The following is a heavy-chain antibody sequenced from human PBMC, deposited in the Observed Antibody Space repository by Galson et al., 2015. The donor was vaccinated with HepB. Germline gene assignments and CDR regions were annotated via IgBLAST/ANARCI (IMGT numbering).Heavy chain of an antibody. D-gene: IGHD1-26*01. CDR2: ISSSSSYI. V-gene: IGHV3-21*01. J-gene: IGHJ4*02. CDR3: ARVWGAKAAIDY. Sequence: SLRLSCAASGFTFSSYSMNWVRQAPGKGLEWVSSISSSSSYIYYADSVKGRFTISRDNAKNSLYLQMNSLRAEDTAVYYCARVWGAKAAIDYWGQGTLVTVSS. CDR1: GFTFSSYS.